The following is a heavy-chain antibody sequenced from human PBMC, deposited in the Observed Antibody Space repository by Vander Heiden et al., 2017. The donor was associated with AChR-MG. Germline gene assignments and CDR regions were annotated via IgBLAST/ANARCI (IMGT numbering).Heavy chain of an antibody. Sequence: QVQLVQSGAEVKKPGASVKVSCKASGYTFTSYDINWVRQATGQGLEWMGWMNPNSGNTGYAQKFQGRVTMTRNTSISTAYMELSSLRSEDTAVYYCARPSSEDYYDSSGSLDYWGQGTLVTVSS. CDR3: ARPSSEDYYDSSGSLDY. D-gene: IGHD3-22*01. CDR1: GYTFTSYD. J-gene: IGHJ4*02. CDR2: MNPNSGNT. V-gene: IGHV1-8*01.